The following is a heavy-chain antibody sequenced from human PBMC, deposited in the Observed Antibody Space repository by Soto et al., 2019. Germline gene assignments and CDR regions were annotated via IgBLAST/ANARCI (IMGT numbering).Heavy chain of an antibody. J-gene: IGHJ3*01. V-gene: IGHV2-5*01. CDR3: APSRRSPGDAFDF. CDR2: IYWNDDE. CDR1: GFSLTTSGVG. Sequence: SVPTLVNPTQTLTLTCTFSGFSLTTSGVGVGWIRQPPGKALEWLALIYWNDDERYSPSLRSRLTITKDTSKNQVVLTMTNMEAGDTATYSCAPSRRSPGDAFDFWGQGTMVTVSS.